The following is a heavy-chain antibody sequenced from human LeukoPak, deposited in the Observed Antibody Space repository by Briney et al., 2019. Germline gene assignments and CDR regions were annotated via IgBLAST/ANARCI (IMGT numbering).Heavy chain of an antibody. V-gene: IGHV3-21*01. CDR2: ISSSSSYI. D-gene: IGHD3-22*01. CDR3: ARVRYYYDSSGCDY. CDR1: GFTFSDYY. J-gene: IGHJ4*02. Sequence: GGSLRLSCAASGFTFSDYYMNWVRQAPGKGLEWVSSISSSSSYIYYADSVKGRFTISRDNAKNSLYLQMNSLRAEDTAVYYCARVRYYYDSSGCDYWGQGTLVTVSS.